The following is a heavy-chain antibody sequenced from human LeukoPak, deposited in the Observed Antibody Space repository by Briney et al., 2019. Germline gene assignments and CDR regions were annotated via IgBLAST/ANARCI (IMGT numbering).Heavy chain of an antibody. CDR1: GGTFSSYA. D-gene: IGHD6-19*01. V-gene: IGHV1-69*13. Sequence: SVKVSCKASGGTFSSYAISWVRQAPGQGLEWIGGIIPIFGTANYAQKFQGRVTITADESTSTAYMELSSLRSEDTAVYYCARVKDSGWYSDWFDPWGQGTLVTVSS. J-gene: IGHJ5*02. CDR2: IIPIFGTA. CDR3: ARVKDSGWYSDWFDP.